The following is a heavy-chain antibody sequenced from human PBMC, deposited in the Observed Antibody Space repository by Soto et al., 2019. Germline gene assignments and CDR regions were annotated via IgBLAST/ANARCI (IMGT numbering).Heavy chain of an antibody. V-gene: IGHV3-33*01. CDR1: GFTFSSYG. CDR2: IWYDGSNK. D-gene: IGHD2-15*01. Sequence: QVQLVESGGGVVQPGRSLRLSCAASGFTFSSYGMHWVRQAPGKGLEWVAVIWYDGSNKYYADSVKGRFTISRDNSKNTLYLQMNSLRAEDTAVYYCARLRVIADFDYWGQGTLVTVSP. J-gene: IGHJ4*02. CDR3: ARLRVIADFDY.